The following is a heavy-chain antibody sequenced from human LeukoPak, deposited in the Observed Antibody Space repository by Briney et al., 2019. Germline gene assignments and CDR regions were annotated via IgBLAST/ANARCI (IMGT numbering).Heavy chain of an antibody. Sequence: ASVKVSCKASGYTFTGYYMHWVRQAPGQGLEWMGWINPNSGGTNYAQKFQGWVTMTRDTSISTAYMELSRLRSDDTAVSYCARGEVGSGSYYKESWFDPWGQGTLVTVSS. CDR2: INPNSGGT. CDR1: GYTFTGYY. CDR3: ARGEVGSGSYYKESWFDP. J-gene: IGHJ5*02. D-gene: IGHD3-10*01. V-gene: IGHV1-2*04.